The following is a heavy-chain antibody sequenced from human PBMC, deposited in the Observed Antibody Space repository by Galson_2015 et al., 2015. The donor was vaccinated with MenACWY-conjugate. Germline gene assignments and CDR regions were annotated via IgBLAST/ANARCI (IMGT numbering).Heavy chain of an antibody. Sequence: SLRLSCAASEFALSNYWVHWVRHAPGKGLVWVSRINIDGSTTNYADSMKGRFTVSRDNAKNTVFLQMNSLGAEDTAVYYCATAGNYRFDMWGQGTMVTVSS. CDR2: INIDGSTT. D-gene: IGHD1-1*01. J-gene: IGHJ3*02. V-gene: IGHV3-74*01. CDR1: EFALSNYW. CDR3: ATAGNYRFDM.